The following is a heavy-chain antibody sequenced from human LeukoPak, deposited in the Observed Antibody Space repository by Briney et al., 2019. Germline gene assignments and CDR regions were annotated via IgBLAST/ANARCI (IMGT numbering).Heavy chain of an antibody. CDR3: ARTRWFGELQGYYFDY. D-gene: IGHD3-10*01. Sequence: SETLSLTCTVSGGSISSYYWSWIRQPAGKGLEWIGRIYTSGSTNYNPSLKSRVTMSVDTSKNQFSLKLTSVTATDTAVYYCARTRWFGELQGYYFDYWGQGTLVTVSS. V-gene: IGHV4-4*07. CDR1: GGSISSYY. CDR2: IYTSGST. J-gene: IGHJ4*02.